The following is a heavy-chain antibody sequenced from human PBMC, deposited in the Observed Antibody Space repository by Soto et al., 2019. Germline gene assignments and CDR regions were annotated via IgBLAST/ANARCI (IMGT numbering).Heavy chain of an antibody. Sequence: SETLSLTCTVSGVSISSGGYYRRWIRQHPGKGLEWIGYIYYSGNTYYNPSLKSRVTISVDTSKNQFSLKLSSVTAADTAVYYCARGTHNPAAADYWGQGTLVTVSS. CDR1: GVSISSGGYY. V-gene: IGHV4-31*03. CDR2: IYYSGNT. CDR3: ARGTHNPAAADY. J-gene: IGHJ4*02. D-gene: IGHD6-13*01.